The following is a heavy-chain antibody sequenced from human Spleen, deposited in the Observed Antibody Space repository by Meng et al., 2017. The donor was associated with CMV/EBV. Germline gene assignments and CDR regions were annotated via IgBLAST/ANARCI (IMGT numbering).Heavy chain of an antibody. Sequence: GESLKISCAASGLTFSTYAMSWVRRAPGKGLEWVSGISGGGTSTYNADSVKGRFTISRDNSKKTLYLQMNSLRAEDTAVYYCARGQTLNGFGFDCWGQGALVTVSS. D-gene: IGHD2-8*01. CDR3: ARGQTLNGFGFDC. CDR2: ISGGGTST. J-gene: IGHJ4*02. V-gene: IGHV3-23*01. CDR1: GLTFSTYA.